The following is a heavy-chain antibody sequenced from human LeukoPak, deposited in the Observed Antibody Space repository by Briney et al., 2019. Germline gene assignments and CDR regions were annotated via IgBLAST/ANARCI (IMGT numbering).Heavy chain of an antibody. J-gene: IGHJ6*02. V-gene: IGHV1-69*13. D-gene: IGHD2-2*02. CDR2: IIPIFGIA. CDR1: GGTFSSYA. Sequence: GASVKVSCKASGGTFSSYAISWVRQAPGQGLEWMGGIIPIFGIANYAQKFQGRVTITADESTSTAYMELSSLRSEDTAVYYCAIRAYCSSTSCYNYYYGMDVWGQGTTVTVSS. CDR3: AIRAYCSSTSCYNYYYGMDV.